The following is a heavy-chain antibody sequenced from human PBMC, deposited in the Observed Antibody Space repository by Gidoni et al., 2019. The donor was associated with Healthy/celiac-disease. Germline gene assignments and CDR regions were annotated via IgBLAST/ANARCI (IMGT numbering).Heavy chain of an antibody. V-gene: IGHV3-30*04. CDR1: GFTFSSYA. J-gene: IGHJ6*03. CDR3: ARGDCSGGSCYFYYDYYMDV. D-gene: IGHD2-15*01. CDR2: ISYDGSNK. Sequence: QVQLVESGGGVVQPGRSLRLSCAASGFTFSSYAMHWVRQAPGKGLEWVAVISYDGSNKYYADSVKGRFTISRDNSKNTLYLQMNSLRAEDTAVYYCARGDCSGGSCYFYYDYYMDVWGKGTTVTVSS.